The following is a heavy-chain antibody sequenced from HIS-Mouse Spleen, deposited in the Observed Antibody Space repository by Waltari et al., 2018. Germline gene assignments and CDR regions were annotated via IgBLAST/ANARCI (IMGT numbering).Heavy chain of an antibody. CDR1: GGSISSSSYY. D-gene: IGHD6-13*01. CDR2: IYSSVST. V-gene: IGHV4-39*07. CDR3: AREIPYSSSWYDWYFDL. Sequence: QLQLQESGPGLVKPSETLSLTCTVPGGSISSSSYYWGWIRQPPGKGLGWIGRIYSSVSTSYNPALKSRVTISVDTSKNQFSLKLSSVTAADTAVYYCAREIPYSSSWYDWYFDLWGRGTLVTVSS. J-gene: IGHJ2*01.